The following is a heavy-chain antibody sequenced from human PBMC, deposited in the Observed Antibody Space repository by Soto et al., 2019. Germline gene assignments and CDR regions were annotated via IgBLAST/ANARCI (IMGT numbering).Heavy chain of an antibody. CDR1: RYTFTSYA. J-gene: IGHJ4*02. V-gene: IGHV1-3*01. Sequence: ASVKVSCQACRYTFTSYAMHSVRQGPGQRLEWMGWINARNGNTKYSQKFQGRVTITRDTSASTAYMELSSLRSEDTAVYYCARGITLPTPLDYWGQGALVTVSS. D-gene: IGHD1-20*01. CDR3: ARGITLPTPLDY. CDR2: INARNGNT.